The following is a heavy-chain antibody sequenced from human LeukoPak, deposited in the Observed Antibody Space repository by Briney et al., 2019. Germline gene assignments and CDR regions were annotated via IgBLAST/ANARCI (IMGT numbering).Heavy chain of an antibody. V-gene: IGHV3-7*01. Sequence: GGSLRLSCAASGFTFSSYWMSWVRQAPGKGLEWVANIKQDGSEKYYVDSVKGRFTISRDNAKNSLYLQMNSLRAEDTAVYYCARDLYSNLWYFDYWGQGTLVTVSS. CDR3: ARDLYSNLWYFDY. J-gene: IGHJ4*02. CDR2: IKQDGSEK. D-gene: IGHD4-11*01. CDR1: GFTFSSYW.